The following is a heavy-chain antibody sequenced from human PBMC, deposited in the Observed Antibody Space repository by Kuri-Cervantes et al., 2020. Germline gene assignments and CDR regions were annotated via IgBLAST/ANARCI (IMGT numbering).Heavy chain of an antibody. V-gene: IGHV1-8*01. J-gene: IGHJ5*02. CDR1: GYTFTSYD. CDR2: MNPNSGNT. Sequence: ASVKVSCKASGYTFTSYDINWVRQATGQGLEWMGWMNPNSGNTGYAQKFQGRVTMTRNTSISTAYMELSSLRSEDTAVYYCARNPPPRYCSGGSCYSRDNNWFDPWGQGTRVTVSS. CDR3: ARNPPPRYCSGGSCYSRDNNWFDP. D-gene: IGHD2-15*01.